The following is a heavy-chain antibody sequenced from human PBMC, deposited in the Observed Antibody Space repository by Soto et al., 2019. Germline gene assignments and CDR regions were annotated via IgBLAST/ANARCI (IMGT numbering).Heavy chain of an antibody. CDR2: ISSSSSYT. Sequence: GGSLRLSCAASGFTFSDYYMSWIRQAPGKGLEWVSYISSSSSYTNYADSVKGRFTISRDNAKNSLYLQMNSLRVEDTAVYYCASSPSGRFFLDYWGQGTLVTVSS. CDR3: ASSPSGRFFLDY. V-gene: IGHV3-11*06. J-gene: IGHJ4*02. D-gene: IGHD1-26*01. CDR1: GFTFSDYY.